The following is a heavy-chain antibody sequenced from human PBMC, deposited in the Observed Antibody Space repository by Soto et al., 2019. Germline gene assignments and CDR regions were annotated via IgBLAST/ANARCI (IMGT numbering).Heavy chain of an antibody. J-gene: IGHJ5*02. V-gene: IGHV1-69*13. Sequence: SVKVSCKASGGTFSSYAISWVRQAPGQGLEWMGGIIPIFGTANYAQKFQGRVTITADESTSTAYMELSSLRSEDAAVYYCAREGGIAAAGTSWFDPWGQGTLVTVSS. D-gene: IGHD6-13*01. CDR2: IIPIFGTA. CDR3: AREGGIAAAGTSWFDP. CDR1: GGTFSSYA.